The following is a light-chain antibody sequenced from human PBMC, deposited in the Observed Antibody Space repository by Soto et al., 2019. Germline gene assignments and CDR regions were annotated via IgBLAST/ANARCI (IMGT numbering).Light chain of an antibody. CDR1: QSISNW. Sequence: DIQMTQSPSTLSASVGDRVTITCRASQSISNWLAWYQQKPGKAPKLLIYDASSLESGVPSRFSSSASGTEFTLTISSLQPDDFATYFCQHYKRYTFGQGTKLEIK. CDR2: DAS. V-gene: IGKV1-5*01. CDR3: QHYKRYT. J-gene: IGKJ2*01.